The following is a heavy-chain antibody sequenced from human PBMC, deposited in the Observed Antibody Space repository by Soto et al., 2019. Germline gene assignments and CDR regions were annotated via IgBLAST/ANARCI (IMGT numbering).Heavy chain of an antibody. V-gene: IGHV3-23*01. Sequence: GGSLRLSCALFGFTFNSRSSHGMSWVRQAPGKGPEWVSTISSDGANKHYAESVKGRFTISKDTSRNTVDPHMNSLGAEDTAMYFCVSWVSQHFDYWGQGILVTVSS. CDR3: VSWVSQHFDY. D-gene: IGHD2-8*01. CDR2: ISSDGANK. J-gene: IGHJ4*02. CDR1: GFTFNSRSSHG.